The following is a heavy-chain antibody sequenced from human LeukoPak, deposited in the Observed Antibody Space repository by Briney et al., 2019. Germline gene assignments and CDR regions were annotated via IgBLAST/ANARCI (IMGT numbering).Heavy chain of an antibody. CDR2: ISAYNGNT. CDR1: GYTFTSYG. Sequence: GASVPVSCKASGYTFTSYGISWVRQAPGQGLEWMGWISAYNGNTNYAQKLQGRVTMTTDTSTSTAYMELRSLRSDDTAVYYCARAKTQGGSDGAYYYYMDVWGKGTTVTVSS. J-gene: IGHJ6*03. D-gene: IGHD4-17*01. CDR3: ARAKTQGGSDGAYYYYMDV. V-gene: IGHV1-18*01.